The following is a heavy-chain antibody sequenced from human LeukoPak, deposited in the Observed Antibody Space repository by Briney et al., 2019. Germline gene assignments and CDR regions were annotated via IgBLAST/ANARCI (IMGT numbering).Heavy chain of an antibody. Sequence: SETLSLTCSVSGGSISSSYWSWIRQPPGKGLEWIGCSYSSGSTNYNPSLKSRVTLSIDTSRNQFSLKLRSLSATDTAVYYCARFYGSGGYSFDYWGQGTLVTVSS. CDR3: ARFYGSGGYSFDY. CDR2: SYSSGST. CDR1: GGSISSSY. V-gene: IGHV4-59*08. D-gene: IGHD3-10*01. J-gene: IGHJ4*02.